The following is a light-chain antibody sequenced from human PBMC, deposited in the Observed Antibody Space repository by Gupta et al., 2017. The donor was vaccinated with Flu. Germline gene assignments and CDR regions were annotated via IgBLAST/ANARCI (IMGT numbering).Light chain of an antibody. CDR1: QGIYTW. CDR2: AAS. V-gene: IGKV1-12*01. CDR3: QQANSFPHT. Sequence: PSSVSASLGDRVIITCRASQGIYTWLAWYQQKPGKAPDLLISAASSLQSGVPSRFRGSGSGTDFTLTINSLQPEDFATYYCQQANSFPHTFGQGTKVELK. J-gene: IGKJ1*01.